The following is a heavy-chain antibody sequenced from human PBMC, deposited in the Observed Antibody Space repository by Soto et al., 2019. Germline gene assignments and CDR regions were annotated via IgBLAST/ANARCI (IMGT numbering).Heavy chain of an antibody. Sequence: QLQLQESGPGLVKPSETLSLTCTVSGGSISSSSNHWGWIRQPPGKGLEWIGNIYYSENTYYNPFLKRRVPISVGTSKNQFSLRLSSVAAADSAVSYCATNPPYGPFDHWCQGTLVTVSS. CDR2: IYYSENT. J-gene: IGHJ5*02. D-gene: IGHD4-17*01. CDR1: GGSISSSSNH. CDR3: ATNPPYGPFDH. V-gene: IGHV4-39*01.